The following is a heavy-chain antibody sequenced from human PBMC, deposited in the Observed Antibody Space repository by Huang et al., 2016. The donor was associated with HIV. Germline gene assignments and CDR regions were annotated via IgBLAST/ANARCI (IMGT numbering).Heavy chain of an antibody. V-gene: IGHV7-4-1*02. D-gene: IGHD1-26*01. CDR3: ARGSGSYLADAFDI. CDR1: GYTFTSNA. Sequence: QVQLVQSGSELKKPGASVRVSCKASGYTFTSNAINWVRQAPGQGVEWMVWMNTNTGKPTYAQGFTGRFGFSADTSVSTAYLQINNLKAEDSAIYFCARGSGSYLADAFDIWGQGTVVTVSS. CDR2: MNTNTGKP. J-gene: IGHJ3*02.